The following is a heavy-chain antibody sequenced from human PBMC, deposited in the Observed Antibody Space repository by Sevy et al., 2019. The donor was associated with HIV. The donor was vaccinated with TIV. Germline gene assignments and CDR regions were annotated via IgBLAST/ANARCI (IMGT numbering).Heavy chain of an antibody. CDR1: GGSISSYY. CDR3: ARVGLARYFFDS. J-gene: IGHJ4*02. V-gene: IGHV4-59*13. Sequence: SETLSLTCTVSGGSISSYYWSWIRQPPGKGLEWVGYIYSSGSTNYNPSLKSRVTISVDTSKNQFSLKLSSVTAADTAVYYCARVGLARYFFDSWGQRNLVTDSS. CDR2: IYSSGST.